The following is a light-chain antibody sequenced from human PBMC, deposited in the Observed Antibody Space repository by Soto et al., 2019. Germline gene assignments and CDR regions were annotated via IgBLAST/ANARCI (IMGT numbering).Light chain of an antibody. CDR3: QQSSSWPPAT. V-gene: IGKV3-11*01. Sequence: EIVLTQSPATLSLSPGERATLSCRASQSVSTYLAWYQQKPGQAPRLLIYDASNRATGIPPRFSGSGSGTDFTLTISSLEPEDFAVYYCQQSSSWPPATFGQGTKVEIK. CDR1: QSVSTY. CDR2: DAS. J-gene: IGKJ1*01.